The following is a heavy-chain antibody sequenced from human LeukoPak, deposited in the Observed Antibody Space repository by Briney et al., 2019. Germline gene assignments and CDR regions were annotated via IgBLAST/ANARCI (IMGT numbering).Heavy chain of an antibody. J-gene: IGHJ6*03. CDR1: GGTFSSYA. Sequence: ASVKVSCKASGGTFSSYAISWVRQAPGQGLEWMGGIIPIFGTANYAQKFQGRVTITTDESTSTAYMELSSLRSEDTAVYYCAGGYSGSPYYYYYYYMDVWGKGTTVTVSS. CDR2: IIPIFGTA. D-gene: IGHD6-6*01. V-gene: IGHV1-69*05. CDR3: AGGYSGSPYYYYYYYMDV.